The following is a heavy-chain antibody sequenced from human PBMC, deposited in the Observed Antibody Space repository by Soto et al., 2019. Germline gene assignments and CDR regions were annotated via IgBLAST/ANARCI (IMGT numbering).Heavy chain of an antibody. CDR3: ARLKGGSSSWLYNWFDP. V-gene: IGHV5-51*01. Sequence: GESLKISCRDSGYDFTTNYWIGWVRQMPGKGPEWMGIIYPGDSDTRYSPSFQGQVTISADKSISTAYLQWSSLKASDTAMYYCARLKGGSSSWLYNWFDPWGQGTLVTVSS. CDR2: IYPGDSDT. CDR1: GYDFTTNYW. J-gene: IGHJ5*02. D-gene: IGHD6-13*01.